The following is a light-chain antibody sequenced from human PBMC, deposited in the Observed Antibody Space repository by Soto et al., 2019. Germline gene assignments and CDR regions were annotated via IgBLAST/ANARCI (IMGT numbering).Light chain of an antibody. CDR1: QDIGND. Sequence: AIQMTQSPSSLAGSVGDRLTITCRASQDIGNDLGWYQQKPGKAPKLLIYAASSLQSGVSSRFXGSGXGTXXXXXXXXXQPEDFATYYCLQVFNFPRAFGQGTKVDIK. J-gene: IGKJ1*01. V-gene: IGKV1-6*02. CDR3: LQVFNFPRA. CDR2: AAS.